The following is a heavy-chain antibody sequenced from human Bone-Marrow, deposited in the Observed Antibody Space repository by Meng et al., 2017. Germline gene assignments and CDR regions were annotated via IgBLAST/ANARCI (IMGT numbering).Heavy chain of an antibody. J-gene: IGHJ3*02. CDR2: MSYDGSNK. CDR1: GFTFSGYA. Sequence: GESLKISCAASGFTFSGYAMHWVRQAPGKGLEWVTLMSYDGSNKYYANSVKGRFTVSRDNSKNALYLQMNSLRAEDTAVYYCARGHDSGSYYFTAFDIWGQGTMVTVSS. CDR3: ARGHDSGSYYFTAFDI. V-gene: IGHV3-30*04. D-gene: IGHD1-26*01.